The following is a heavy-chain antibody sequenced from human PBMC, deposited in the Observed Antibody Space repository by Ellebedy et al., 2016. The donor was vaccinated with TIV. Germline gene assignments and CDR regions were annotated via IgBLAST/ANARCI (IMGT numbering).Heavy chain of an antibody. J-gene: IGHJ5*01. CDR3: ARGMWYDS. Sequence: AASVKVSCKASGYTFTGYYIHWVRHAPGQGLEWMGWINPKNGGTNYAQKFQGRVTMTRDTSISTAYMDLWRLTFDDTAVYYCARGMWYDSWGQGTLVTVSS. CDR2: INPKNGGT. V-gene: IGHV1-2*02. CDR1: GYTFTGYY.